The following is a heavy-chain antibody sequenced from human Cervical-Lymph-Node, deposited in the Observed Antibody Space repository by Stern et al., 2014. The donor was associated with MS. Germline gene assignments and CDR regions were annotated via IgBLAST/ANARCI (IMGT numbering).Heavy chain of an antibody. Sequence: VQLVESGAEVKKPGSSVKVSCKASGGTFSSYTISWVRQAPGQGLEWMGRIIPILGIANYAQKFQGRVTITADKSTSTAYMELSSLRSEDTAVYYCARGRYYDSSGYFDYWGQGTLVTVSS. J-gene: IGHJ4*02. V-gene: IGHV1-69*09. CDR2: IIPILGIA. CDR1: GGTFSSYT. CDR3: ARGRYYDSSGYFDY. D-gene: IGHD3-22*01.